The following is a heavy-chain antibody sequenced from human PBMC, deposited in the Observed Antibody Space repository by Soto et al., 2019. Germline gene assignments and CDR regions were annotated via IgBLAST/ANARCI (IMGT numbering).Heavy chain of an antibody. CDR3: AKRLRGGGGYFDY. Sequence: EVQLLESGGGLVQPGGSLRLSCAASGFTFSSYAMSWVRQAPGKGLEWVSGISDSGGSTYYADSVKGRFTISRDNSKNTLYLQMNSLRAEDKAVYYCAKRLRGGGGYFDYWGQGTLVTVSS. CDR1: GFTFSSYA. J-gene: IGHJ4*02. D-gene: IGHD3-10*01. V-gene: IGHV3-23*01. CDR2: ISDSGGST.